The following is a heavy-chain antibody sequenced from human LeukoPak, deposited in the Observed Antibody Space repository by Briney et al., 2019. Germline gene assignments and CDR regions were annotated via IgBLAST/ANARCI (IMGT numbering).Heavy chain of an antibody. D-gene: IGHD3-10*02. J-gene: IGHJ4*02. CDR1: GGSITSPENY. V-gene: IGHV4-39*02. Sequence: PSETLSLTCTVSGGSITSPENYWGWVRQPPGKGPEWIGNTYYSGDTYYNSSLRSRVTLSVDTSQNHFSLRLTSMTAADTAVYYCASIFYYSVPFWGQGALVIVSS. CDR3: ASIFYYSVPF. CDR2: TYYSGDT.